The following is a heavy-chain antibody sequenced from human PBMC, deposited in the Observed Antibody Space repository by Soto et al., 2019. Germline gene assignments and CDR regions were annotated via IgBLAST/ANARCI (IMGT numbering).Heavy chain of an antibody. Sequence: SETLSLTCTVSGGSISSGDYYWSWIRQPPGKGLEWIGYIYYSGSTYYNPSLKSRVTISVDTSKNQFSLKLSSVTAADTAVYYCARVGVVDHSHGPNWFDPWGQGTLVTVSS. CDR3: ARVGVVDHSHGPNWFDP. CDR2: IYYSGST. CDR1: GGSISSGDYY. D-gene: IGHD5-18*01. V-gene: IGHV4-30-4*01. J-gene: IGHJ5*02.